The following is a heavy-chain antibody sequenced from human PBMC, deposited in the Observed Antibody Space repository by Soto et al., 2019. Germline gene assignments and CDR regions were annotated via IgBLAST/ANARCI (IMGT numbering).Heavy chain of an antibody. Sequence: QVQLVQSGAEVKKPGASVKVSCKTSGYTFINYGFSWVRQAPGQGLEWMGWISVYNDNAHYAQKFHGRVTMTTDTSTSTAYMELRSLTSDDTAVYYCSLEKYHDYVGGAFDYWGQGTLVTVSS. CDR2: ISVYNDNA. D-gene: IGHD2-2*01. J-gene: IGHJ4*02. CDR1: GYTFINYG. CDR3: SLEKYHDYVGGAFDY. V-gene: IGHV1-18*01.